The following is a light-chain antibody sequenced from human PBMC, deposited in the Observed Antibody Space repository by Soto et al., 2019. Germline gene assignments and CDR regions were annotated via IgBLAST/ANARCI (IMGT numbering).Light chain of an antibody. V-gene: IGKV1-39*01. J-gene: IGKJ2*01. CDR1: PSISSY. CDR2: AAS. Sequence: DIQMTQSPYSLSASVGDIVTITYRASPSISSYLNWYQQKPGKAPTLLIYAASSSQSGVPSRLRGSGSETDFPLDISSPQLEDFATDHSQQCYSTPSMYIFGQGTNLDIK. CDR3: QQCYSTPSMYI.